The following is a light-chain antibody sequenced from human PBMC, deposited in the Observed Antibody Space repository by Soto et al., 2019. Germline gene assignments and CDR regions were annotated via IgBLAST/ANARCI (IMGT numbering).Light chain of an antibody. CDR3: QSYDSTVSGLQGV. V-gene: IGLV1-40*01. CDR1: SSNIGAGYD. Sequence: QSVLTQPPSVSGAPGQRVTISCTGSSSNIGAGYDVHWYQQLPGTAPKLLIYANNNRPPGVPGRFSGSKSGTSASLAITGLQPEDEADYSCQSYDSTVSGLQGVFGGGTKVTVL. CDR2: ANN. J-gene: IGLJ3*02.